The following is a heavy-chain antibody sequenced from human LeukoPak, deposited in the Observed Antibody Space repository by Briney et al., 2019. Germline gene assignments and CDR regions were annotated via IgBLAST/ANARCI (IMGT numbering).Heavy chain of an antibody. CDR2: IYYSGST. Sequence: SETLSLTCTVSGGSISSYYWSWIRQPPGKGLEWIGYIYYSGSTNYNPSLKSRVTISVDTSKNQFSLKLSSVTAADTAVYYCARQAYYYGSGSYFGWFDPWGQGTLVTVSS. D-gene: IGHD3-10*01. J-gene: IGHJ5*02. CDR3: ARQAYYYGSGSYFGWFDP. CDR1: GGSISSYY. V-gene: IGHV4-59*08.